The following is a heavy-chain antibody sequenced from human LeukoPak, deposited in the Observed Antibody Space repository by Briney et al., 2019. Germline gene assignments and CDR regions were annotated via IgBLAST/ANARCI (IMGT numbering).Heavy chain of an antibody. D-gene: IGHD3-22*01. J-gene: IGHJ4*02. CDR2: MRRDGNEI. CDR1: GFTFSTYW. Sequence: GGSLRLSCSASGFTFSTYWMSWVRQAPGKGLEWVANMRRDGNEIYYLDSVRGRFTISRDNAKNSLYLQMNSLRAEDTAVYYCATPLDYYDRSDSHQGGDWGQGTLVTVSS. V-gene: IGHV3-7*03. CDR3: ATPLDYYDRSDSHQGGD.